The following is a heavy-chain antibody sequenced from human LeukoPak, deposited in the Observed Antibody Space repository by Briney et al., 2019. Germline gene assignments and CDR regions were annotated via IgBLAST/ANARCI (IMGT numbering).Heavy chain of an antibody. V-gene: IGHV1-2*02. J-gene: IGHJ4*02. CDR1: GYTFTGYY. CDR2: INPNSGGT. D-gene: IGHD2-2*01. Sequence: ASVTVSCKASGYTFTGYYMHWVRQAPGQGLEWMGWINPNSGGTNYAQKFQGRVTMTRDTSISTAYMELSRLRSDDTAVYYCARRWGSSTSCFGYWGQGTLVTVSS. CDR3: ARRWGSSTSCFGY.